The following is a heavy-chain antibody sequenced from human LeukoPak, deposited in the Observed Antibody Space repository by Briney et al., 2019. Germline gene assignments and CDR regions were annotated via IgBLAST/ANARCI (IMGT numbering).Heavy chain of an antibody. CDR3: ARVYYDYVWGSYRIGFFDY. CDR1: GGSISSYY. D-gene: IGHD3-16*02. J-gene: IGHJ4*02. CDR2: IHYSGST. Sequence: PSETLSLTCTVSGGSISSYYWSWIRQPPGKGLEWIGYIHYSGSTHYNPSLKSRVTISVDTSKNQFSLKLSSVTAADTAVYYCARVYYDYVWGSYRIGFFDYWGQGTLVTVSS. V-gene: IGHV4-59*01.